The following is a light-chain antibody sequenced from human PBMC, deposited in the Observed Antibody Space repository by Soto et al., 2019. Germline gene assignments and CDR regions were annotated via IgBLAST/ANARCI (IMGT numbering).Light chain of an antibody. CDR3: MQSVQFPLT. CDR1: QSLLYSDGTTY. V-gene: IGKV2D-29*01. Sequence: VMTQTPLSLSVTPGQPASISCKSSQSLLYSDGTTYLYWYLQKPGQPPQLLIHEVSNRFSGVXDXSSGSGSGTDFTLKISRVEAEDVGLYYCMQSVQFPLTFGGGTKVEI. CDR2: EVS. J-gene: IGKJ4*01.